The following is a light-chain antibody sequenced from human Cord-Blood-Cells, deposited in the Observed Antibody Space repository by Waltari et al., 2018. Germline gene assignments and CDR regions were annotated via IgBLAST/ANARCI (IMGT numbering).Light chain of an antibody. Sequence: QSVLTQPPSASGTPGQRVTISCSGRSSNIGSNYVYWYQQLPGTAPKLLIYRNNQRPSGVPDRFSGSKSGTSASLAISGLRSEDEADYYCAAWDDSLSGYVFGTGTKVTVI. CDR3: AAWDDSLSGYV. J-gene: IGLJ1*01. CDR1: SSNIGSNY. CDR2: RNN. V-gene: IGLV1-47*01.